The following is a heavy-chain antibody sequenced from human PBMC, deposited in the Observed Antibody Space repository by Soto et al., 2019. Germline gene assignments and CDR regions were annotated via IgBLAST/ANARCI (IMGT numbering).Heavy chain of an antibody. CDR3: ARRESYDILTGYYYFDY. V-gene: IGHV4-39*01. CDR1: GGSISSSSHY. D-gene: IGHD3-9*01. J-gene: IGHJ4*02. CDR2: IYYSGST. Sequence: QLQLRESGPGLVKPSETLSLTCTVSGGSISSSSHYWGWIRQPPVKGLGWFGSIYYSGSTYYRPSLKCRVTISVDTSKNQIPLTLSSVTAEDTAVYYCARRESYDILTGYYYFDYWGQGTLVTVSS.